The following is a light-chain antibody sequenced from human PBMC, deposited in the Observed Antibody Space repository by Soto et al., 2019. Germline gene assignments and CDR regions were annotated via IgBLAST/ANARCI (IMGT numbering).Light chain of an antibody. J-gene: IGKJ4*01. V-gene: IGKV3-15*01. CDR3: QHYNNWPLT. CDR2: GAS. CDR1: QSVRTN. Sequence: EIVMTQSPATLSVSPGERATLSCRASQSVRTNLAWYQQKPGQAPRLLIYGASTRATGVAARFSGSGSGTEFTLTISSLQSEDFAVYYCQHYNNWPLTFGGGTTAEIK.